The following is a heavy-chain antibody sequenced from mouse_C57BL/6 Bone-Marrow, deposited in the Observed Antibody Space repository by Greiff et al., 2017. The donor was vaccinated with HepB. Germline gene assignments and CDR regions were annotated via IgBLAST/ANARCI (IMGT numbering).Heavy chain of an antibody. CDR1: GYTFTSYW. CDR2: IHPNSGST. V-gene: IGHV1-64*01. CDR3: AKAAKAY. J-gene: IGHJ3*01. Sequence: QVHVKQPGAELVKPGASVKLSCKASGYTFTSYWMHWVKQRPGQGLEWIGMIHPNSGSTNYNEKFKSKATLTVDKSSSTAYMQLSSLTSEDSAVYYCAKAAKAYWGQGTLVTVSA.